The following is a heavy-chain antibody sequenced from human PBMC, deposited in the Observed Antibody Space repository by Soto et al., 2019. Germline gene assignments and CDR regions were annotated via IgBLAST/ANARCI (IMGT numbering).Heavy chain of an antibody. D-gene: IGHD3-3*01. CDR2: TSGSAGST. Sequence: PGGSLRLSCAASGFTFSSYTMSWVRQAPGKGLEWVSSTSGSAGSTYYADSVKGRFTISRDNPGNTLYLQMDSLRAEDTAVYYCAKDAMRQYDFPHYGMDVWGQGTTVTVSS. CDR3: AKDAMRQYDFPHYGMDV. CDR1: GFTFSSYT. J-gene: IGHJ6*02. V-gene: IGHV3-23*01.